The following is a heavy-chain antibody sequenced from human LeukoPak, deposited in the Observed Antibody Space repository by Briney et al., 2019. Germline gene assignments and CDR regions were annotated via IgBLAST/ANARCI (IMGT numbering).Heavy chain of an antibody. D-gene: IGHD3-22*01. CDR3: ARLDDSSGYEFDY. CDR2: IYPGDSDT. V-gene: IGHV5-51*01. Sequence: GESLKISCKGSGYNFTNYWIGWVRQMPGKGLEWMGIIYPGDSDTTYSPSFQGQVTISADKSISTAYLQWSSLKASDTAMYYCARLDDSSGYEFDYWGQGTLVTVSS. CDR1: GYNFTNYW. J-gene: IGHJ4*02.